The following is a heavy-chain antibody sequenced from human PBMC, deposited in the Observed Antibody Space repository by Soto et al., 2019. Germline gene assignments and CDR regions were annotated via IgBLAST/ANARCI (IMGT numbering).Heavy chain of an antibody. V-gene: IGHV1-8*01. D-gene: IGHD6-6*01. CDR2: MNPNSGNT. Sequence: ASVKVSCKAAGYTFTSYDINWVRQATGQGLEWMGWMNPNSGNTGYAQKFQGRVTMTRNTSISTAYMELSSLRSEDTAVYYCASPSIAARVSDAFDIWGQGTMVTVSS. CDR3: ASPSIAARVSDAFDI. CDR1: GYTFTSYD. J-gene: IGHJ3*02.